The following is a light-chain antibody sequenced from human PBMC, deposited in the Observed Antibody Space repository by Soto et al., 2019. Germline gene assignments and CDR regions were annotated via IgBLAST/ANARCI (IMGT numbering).Light chain of an antibody. CDR1: ISDVGGYSY. V-gene: IGLV2-14*01. CDR2: EVN. CDR3: SSFTSTSTYV. J-gene: IGLJ1*01. Sequence: QSALTQPASVSGSPGQSITISCTGTISDVGGYSYVSWYQQHPGKAPKLIIYEVNYRPSGVSNRFSGSKSGNTASLTISGLQAEDEADYYCSSFTSTSTYVFGTGTKLTV.